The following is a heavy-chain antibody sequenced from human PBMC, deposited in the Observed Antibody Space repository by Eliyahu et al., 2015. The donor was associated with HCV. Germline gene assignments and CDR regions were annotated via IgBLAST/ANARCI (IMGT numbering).Heavy chain of an antibody. Sequence: EVQLVQSGAEVKKPGESLKISCKGSGYSFTSYWIGWVRQMPGKGLEWMGILYPGDSDTRYSPSFQGQVTISADKSISTAYLQWSSLKASDTAMYYCARVRRDGYNYVDYFDYWGQGTLVTVSS. CDR3: ARVRRDGYNYVDYFDY. D-gene: IGHD5-24*01. CDR2: LYPGDSDT. V-gene: IGHV5-51*01. CDR1: GYSFTSYW. J-gene: IGHJ4*02.